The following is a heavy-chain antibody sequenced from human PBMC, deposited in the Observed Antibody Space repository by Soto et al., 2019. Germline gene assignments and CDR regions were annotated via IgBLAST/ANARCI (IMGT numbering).Heavy chain of an antibody. V-gene: IGHV3-33*01. CDR1: GFTFSSNG. CDR2: IWYDGSNK. J-gene: IGHJ6*02. CDR3: ASGITGTTEYYYYGMDV. Sequence: QVQLVESGGGVVQPGRSLRLSCAASGFTFSSNGMHWVRQAPGKGLEWVAVIWYDGSNKYYADSVKGRFTISRDNSKNTLYLQMNSLRAEDTAVYYCASGITGTTEYYYYGMDVWGQGTTVTVSS. D-gene: IGHD1-7*01.